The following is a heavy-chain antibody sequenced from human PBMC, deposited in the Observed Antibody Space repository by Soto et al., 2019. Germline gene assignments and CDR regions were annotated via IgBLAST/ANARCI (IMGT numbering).Heavy chain of an antibody. D-gene: IGHD3-10*01. Sequence: SETLSLTCAVYGGSFSGYYWSWIRQPPGKGLEWIGEINHSGSTNYNPSLKSRVTISVDTSKNQFSLKLSSVTAADTAVYYCARRPRYYYGSGSMPFNYWGQGTLVTVSS. CDR3: ARRPRYYYGSGSMPFNY. CDR1: GGSFSGYY. V-gene: IGHV4-34*01. CDR2: INHSGST. J-gene: IGHJ4*02.